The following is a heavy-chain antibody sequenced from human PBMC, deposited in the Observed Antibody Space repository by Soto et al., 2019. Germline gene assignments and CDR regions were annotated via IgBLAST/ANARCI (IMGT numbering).Heavy chain of an antibody. V-gene: IGHV3-30-3*01. J-gene: IGHJ4*02. Sequence: QVQLVESGGGVVQPGRSLRLSCAASGFTFSSYAMHWVRQAPGKGLEWVAVISYDGSNKYYADSVKGRFTISRDNSKNTLYLQMNSLRAEDTAVYYCAMGMYYYDRCYFDYWGQGTLVTVSS. CDR3: AMGMYYYDRCYFDY. D-gene: IGHD3-22*01. CDR2: ISYDGSNK. CDR1: GFTFSSYA.